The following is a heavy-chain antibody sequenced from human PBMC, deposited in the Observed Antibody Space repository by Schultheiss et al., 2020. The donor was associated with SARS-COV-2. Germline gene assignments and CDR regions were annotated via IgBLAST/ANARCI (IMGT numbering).Heavy chain of an antibody. D-gene: IGHD6-13*01. CDR1: GFTFSSYA. V-gene: IGHV3-21*01. J-gene: IGHJ1*01. CDR3: ASHPWGSSSWYPPTWH. CDR2: ISSSSSYI. Sequence: GGSLRLSCAASGFTFSSYAMSWVRQAPGKGLEWVSSISSSSSYIYYADSVKGRFTISRDNAKNSLYLQMNSLRDEDTAVYYCASHPWGSSSWYPPTWHWGQGTLVTVSS.